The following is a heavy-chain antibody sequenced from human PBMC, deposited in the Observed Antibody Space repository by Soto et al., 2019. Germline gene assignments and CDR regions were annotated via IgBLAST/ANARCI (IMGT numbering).Heavy chain of an antibody. CDR3: AKSLSAIPGDS. V-gene: IGHV3-7*05. Sequence: GGSLRLSCAASGFTFSSYWMSWVRQGPGKGPEWVANIKQDGIEIYYVDSVKGRFTISRDNAKSSLYLQMTSLRAEDTAVYHCAKSLSAIPGDSWGQGTLVTVS. CDR2: IKQDGIEI. J-gene: IGHJ4*02. CDR1: GFTFSSYW. D-gene: IGHD2-2*01.